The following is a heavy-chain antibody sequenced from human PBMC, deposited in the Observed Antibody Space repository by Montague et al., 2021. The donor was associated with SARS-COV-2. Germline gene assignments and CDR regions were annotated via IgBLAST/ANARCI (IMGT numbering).Heavy chain of an antibody. CDR2: TYYRSKWYN. CDR1: GDSVSGNSAT. D-gene: IGHD1-1*01. Sequence: CAISGDSVSGNSATWNWVRQSPSRGLEWLGRTYYRSKWYNDCAVSVRGRVTINPDTSKNQFSLQLNSVTPEDTAIYYCTSGREGNYNVMDVWGQGTTVTVSS. CDR3: TSGREGNYNVMDV. V-gene: IGHV6-1*01. J-gene: IGHJ6*02.